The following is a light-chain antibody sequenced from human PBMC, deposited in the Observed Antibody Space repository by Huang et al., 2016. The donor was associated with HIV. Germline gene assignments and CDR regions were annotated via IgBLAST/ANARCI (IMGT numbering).Light chain of an antibody. CDR2: AAS. J-gene: IGKJ1*01. Sequence: AIQMTQSPSSLSASVGDRVTVTCRASQGVGTDLGWCQQKPGKAPKLLIYAASRLQSGVPSRFSGSGSGTDFTLTISSLQPEDFATYCCLQDYNYPRTFGQGTKVEIK. CDR3: LQDYNYPRT. V-gene: IGKV1-6*01. CDR1: QGVGTD.